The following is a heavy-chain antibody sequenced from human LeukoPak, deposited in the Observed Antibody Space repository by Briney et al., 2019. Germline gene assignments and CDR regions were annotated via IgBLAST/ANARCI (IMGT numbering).Heavy chain of an antibody. CDR1: GGSFSGYY. CDR3: AHDVRYFDWLILKGDAFDI. V-gene: IGHV4-59*06. CDR2: IYYSGST. D-gene: IGHD3-9*01. Sequence: SETLSLTCAVYGGSFSGYYWSWIRQPPGKGLEWIGYIYYSGSTYYNPSLKSRVTISVDRSKNQFSLKLSSVTAADTAVYYCAHDVRYFDWLILKGDAFDIWGQGAMVTVSS. J-gene: IGHJ3*02.